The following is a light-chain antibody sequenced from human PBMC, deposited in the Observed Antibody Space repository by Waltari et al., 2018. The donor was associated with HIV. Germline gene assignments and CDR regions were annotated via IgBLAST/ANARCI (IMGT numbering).Light chain of an antibody. J-gene: IGLJ2*01. Sequence: SDLPQPASVSGFLGQSITISCTGSDSDFGLYNFISWYQQQPVKVPKLLLYEVDTRASGIPRRVSGSKSGNTASLTSTGLQIEDEGLYYCASYTADDTVLFGGGTTVTVL. CDR2: EVD. CDR1: DSDFGLYNF. CDR3: ASYTADDTVL. V-gene: IGLV2-14*01.